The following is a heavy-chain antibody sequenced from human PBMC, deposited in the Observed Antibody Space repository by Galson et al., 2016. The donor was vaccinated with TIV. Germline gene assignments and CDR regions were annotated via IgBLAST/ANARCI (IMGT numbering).Heavy chain of an antibody. D-gene: IGHD2-21*01. V-gene: IGHV3-21*06. CDR3: ARSRVFNALGYMDV. CDR2: IDSSGNYI. Sequence: SLRLSCAASGFTFDRLPMHWVRQAPGEGLEWVSYIDSSGNYIYYGDSVRGRFTVSRDNARSTLFLQMNTLRAEDTAMYYCARSRVFNALGYMDVWGRGTAVTVS. J-gene: IGHJ6*03. CDR1: GFTFDRLP.